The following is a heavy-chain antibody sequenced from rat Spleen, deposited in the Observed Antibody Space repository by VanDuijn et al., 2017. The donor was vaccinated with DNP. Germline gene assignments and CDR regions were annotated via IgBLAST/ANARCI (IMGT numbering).Heavy chain of an antibody. CDR3: AKNSGYYFDY. CDR2: ITTSGDST. D-gene: IGHD4-3*01. J-gene: IGHJ2*01. V-gene: IGHV5-58*01. CDR1: GFTFSSYW. Sequence: EVQLVETGGGLVQPGRSLKLSCVASGFTFSSYWMYWIRQVPGKGLEWVASITTSGDSTSSPDSVKGRFTISRDNAKNTLYLQMNSLKSEDTATYYCAKNSGYYFDYWGQGVMVTVSS.